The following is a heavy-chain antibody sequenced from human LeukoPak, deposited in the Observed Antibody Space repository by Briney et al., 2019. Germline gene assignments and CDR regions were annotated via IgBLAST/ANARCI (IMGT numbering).Heavy chain of an antibody. Sequence: GSLRLSCAVSGVTLSASHVNWIRQAPGKGLEWISYISARSDAIYYADSVKGRFTISKDNAMNSLYLQMNGLRAEDTAVYFCARDVPDWGLDSWGQGTLVTVSS. V-gene: IGHV3-11*01. CDR2: ISARSDAI. D-gene: IGHD7-27*01. CDR1: GVTLSASH. J-gene: IGHJ5*01. CDR3: ARDVPDWGLDS.